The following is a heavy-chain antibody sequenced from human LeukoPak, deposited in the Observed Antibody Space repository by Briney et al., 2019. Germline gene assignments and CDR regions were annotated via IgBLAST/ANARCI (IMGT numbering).Heavy chain of an antibody. CDR2: IWYDGSNK. Sequence: GGSLRLSCAASGFTFSSYGMHWVRQAPGKGLEWVAVIWYDGSNKYYADSVKGRFTISRDNSKNTLFLQMNSLRAEDTAVYYCARDRTERIAAAGSGDYYYYYMDVWGKGTTVTVSS. CDR1: GFTFSSYG. D-gene: IGHD6-13*01. J-gene: IGHJ6*03. CDR3: ARDRTERIAAAGSGDYYYYYMDV. V-gene: IGHV3-33*01.